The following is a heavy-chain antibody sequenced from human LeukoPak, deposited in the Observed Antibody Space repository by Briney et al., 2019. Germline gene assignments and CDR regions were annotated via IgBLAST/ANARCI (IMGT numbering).Heavy chain of an antibody. V-gene: IGHV3-21*01. CDR2: ISSSSSYI. J-gene: IGHJ4*02. D-gene: IGHD3-22*01. CDR3: AREPRVGYYDSSGTFDY. Sequence: GGSLRLSCAASGFTFSSYSMNWVRQAPGKGLEWVSSISSSSSYIYYADSVKGRFTISRDNAKNSLYLQMNSLRAEDTAVYYCAREPRVGYYDSSGTFDYWGQGTLVTVSS. CDR1: GFTFSSYS.